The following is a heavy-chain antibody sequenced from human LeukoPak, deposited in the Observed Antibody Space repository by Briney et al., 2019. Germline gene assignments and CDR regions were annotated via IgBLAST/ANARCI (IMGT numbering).Heavy chain of an antibody. D-gene: IGHD3-10*01. Sequence: GSLRLSCAASGFTVSSNYMSWVRQAPGKGLEWVSVIYSGGSTYYADSVKGRFTISRDNSKNTLYLQMNSLRAEDTAVYYCARDGTPHGEYFDYWGQGTLVTVSS. CDR3: ARDGTPHGEYFDY. V-gene: IGHV3-66*01. CDR2: IYSGGST. J-gene: IGHJ4*02. CDR1: GFTVSSNY.